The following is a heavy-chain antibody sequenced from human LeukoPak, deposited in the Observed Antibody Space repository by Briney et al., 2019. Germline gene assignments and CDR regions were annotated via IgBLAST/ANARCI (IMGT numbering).Heavy chain of an antibody. D-gene: IGHD2-2*02. Sequence: ASVKVSCKAAGYTFTGYYMFWVRQAPGQGLERMGRINPNSGGTNYAQKFQGRVTMTRDTSISTAYMELSRLRSDDTAVYYCARLYRTGNWFDPWGQGTLVTVSS. J-gene: IGHJ5*02. CDR1: GYTFTGYY. CDR2: INPNSGGT. V-gene: IGHV1-2*06. CDR3: ARLYRTGNWFDP.